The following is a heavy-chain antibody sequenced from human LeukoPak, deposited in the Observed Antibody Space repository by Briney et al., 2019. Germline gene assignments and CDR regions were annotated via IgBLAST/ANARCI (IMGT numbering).Heavy chain of an antibody. J-gene: IGHJ6*03. D-gene: IGHD3-10*01. CDR1: GYPFTGYY. V-gene: IGHV1-2*02. CDR3: ATGAQYGLWGVPYFYYMHV. Sequence: GASVKVSCKASGYPFTGYYVHWGRQALGHGPEGLGWINPRNGDTHSAQKFQGRVSMTGDTSITTAYMELSSLTSDDTAVYYCATGAQYGLWGVPYFYYMHVWGTGTTVTVSS. CDR2: INPRNGDT.